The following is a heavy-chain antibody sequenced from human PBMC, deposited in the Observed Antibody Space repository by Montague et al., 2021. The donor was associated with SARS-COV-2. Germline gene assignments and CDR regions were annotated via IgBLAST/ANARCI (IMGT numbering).Heavy chain of an antibody. CDR2: IDWDDDK. CDR3: ARILVAAAGSPFDP. D-gene: IGHD6-13*01. V-gene: IGHV2-70*11. J-gene: IGHJ5*02. Sequence: PALVKPTQTLTLTCTFSGFSLSTSGMCVSWIRQPPGKALEWLARIDWDDDKYYSTSLKTRLTISKDTSKNQVVPTMTNVDPVDTASYYCARILVAAAGSPFDPWGQGTLVTVSS. CDR1: GFSLSTSGMC.